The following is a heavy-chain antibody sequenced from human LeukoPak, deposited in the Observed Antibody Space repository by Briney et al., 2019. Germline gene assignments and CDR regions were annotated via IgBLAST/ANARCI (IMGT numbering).Heavy chain of an antibody. D-gene: IGHD3-16*01. V-gene: IGHV3-11*01. CDR1: GFTFSDYY. CDR3: ATLGVRADRKGFDY. CDR2: ISSGGSTI. J-gene: IGHJ4*02. Sequence: GGSLRLSCAVSGFTFSDYYMSWIRQAPGKGLEWVSYISSGGSTISHADSVKGRFTISRDNAENSLYLQMNSLRAEDTAVYYCATLGVRADRKGFDYWGRGTLVTASS.